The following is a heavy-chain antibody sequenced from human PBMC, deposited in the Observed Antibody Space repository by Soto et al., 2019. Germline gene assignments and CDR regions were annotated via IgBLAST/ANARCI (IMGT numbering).Heavy chain of an antibody. CDR3: AGGGVRGVITRTRDYYGMDV. CDR2: IYPGDSDA. V-gene: IGHV5-51*01. Sequence: PGESLKISCKGSGYSFTSYWIGWVRQMPGKGLEWMGIIYPGDSDARYSPSFQGQVTISADKSISTAYLQWSSLKASDTAMYYCAGGGVRGVITRTRDYYGMDVWGQGTTVTVSS. D-gene: IGHD3-10*01. CDR1: GYSFTSYW. J-gene: IGHJ6*02.